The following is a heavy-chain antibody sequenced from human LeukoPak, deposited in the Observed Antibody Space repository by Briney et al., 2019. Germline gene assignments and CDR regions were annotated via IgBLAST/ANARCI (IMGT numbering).Heavy chain of an antibody. CDR1: GYTFTSYA. CDR3: AKNSGILPSNAFDI. CDR2: INAGNGNT. J-gene: IGHJ3*02. D-gene: IGHD1-26*01. V-gene: IGHV1-3*03. Sequence: ASVKVSCKASGYTFTSYAIHWVRQAPGQRLEWMGWINAGNGNTEYSQEFQGRVTITRGTSAGTAYMELSSLRSEDMAVYYCAKNSGILPSNAFDIWGQGTMVTVSS.